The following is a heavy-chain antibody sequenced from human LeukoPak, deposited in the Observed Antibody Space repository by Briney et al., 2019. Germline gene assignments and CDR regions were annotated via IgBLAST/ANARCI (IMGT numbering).Heavy chain of an antibody. Sequence: SETLSLTCTVSGGSISGYYWSWIRQPAGKGLEWIGRIYTSGSTNYNPSLKSRVTMSVDTSKNQFSLKLSSVTAADTAVYYCARDRLGAESSDAFDIWGQGTMVTVSS. CDR2: IYTSGST. CDR3: ARDRLGAESSDAFDI. D-gene: IGHD1-26*01. V-gene: IGHV4-4*07. J-gene: IGHJ3*02. CDR1: GGSISGYY.